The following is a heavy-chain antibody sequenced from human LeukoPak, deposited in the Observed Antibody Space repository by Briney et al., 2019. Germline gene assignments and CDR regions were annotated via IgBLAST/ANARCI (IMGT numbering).Heavy chain of an antibody. CDR2: INPNSGGT. J-gene: IGHJ4*02. V-gene: IGHV1-2*02. CDR3: ARAGHIYCSSTSCYSDPAFDY. CDR1: GYTLTELS. D-gene: IGHD2-2*01. Sequence: ASVKVSCKVSGYTLTELSMHWVRQAPGQGLEWMGWINPNSGGTNYAQKFQGRVTMTRDTSISTAYMELSRLRSDDTAVYYCARAGHIYCSSTSCYSDPAFDYWGQGTLVTVSS.